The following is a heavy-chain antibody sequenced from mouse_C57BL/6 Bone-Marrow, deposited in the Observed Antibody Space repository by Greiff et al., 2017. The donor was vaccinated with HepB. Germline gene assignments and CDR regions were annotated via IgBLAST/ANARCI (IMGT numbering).Heavy chain of an antibody. J-gene: IGHJ2*01. D-gene: IGHD1-1*01. CDR1: GYTFTSYG. Sequence: VQLVESGAELARPGASVKLSCKASGYTFTSYGISWVKQRTGQGLEWIGEIYPRSGNTYYNEKFKGKATLTADKSSSTAYMELRSLTSEDSAVYFCARGGITTVVAPYYFDYWGQGTTLTVSS. CDR3: ARGGITTVVAPYYFDY. V-gene: IGHV1-81*01. CDR2: IYPRSGNT.